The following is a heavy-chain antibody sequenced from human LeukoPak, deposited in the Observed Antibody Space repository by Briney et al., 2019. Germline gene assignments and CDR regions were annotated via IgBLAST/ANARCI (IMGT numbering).Heavy chain of an antibody. D-gene: IGHD2-2*01. J-gene: IGHJ4*02. CDR2: INAGNGNT. Sequence: ASVKVSCKASGYTFISYAMHWVRQAPGQRLEWMGWINAGNGNTKYSQKFQGRVTITRDTSASTAYMELSSLRSEDTAVYYCAREGADCSSTSCPARLFDYWGQGTLVTVSS. V-gene: IGHV1-3*01. CDR1: GYTFISYA. CDR3: AREGADCSSTSCPARLFDY.